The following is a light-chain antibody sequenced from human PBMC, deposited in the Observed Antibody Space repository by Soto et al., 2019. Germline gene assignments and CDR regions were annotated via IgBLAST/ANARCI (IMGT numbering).Light chain of an antibody. CDR1: QRINIY. V-gene: IGKV1-39*01. J-gene: IGKJ5*01. CDR2: SAS. Sequence: IRVTQSPSSLSTSIAHRVTTTCRASQRINIYLNWYRQKPGKAPELLIYSASNLQSGVPSRFSGSGSGTDFTLTISGLQSEDFATYYCQQSFSTPTFGQGTRLETK. CDR3: QQSFSTPT.